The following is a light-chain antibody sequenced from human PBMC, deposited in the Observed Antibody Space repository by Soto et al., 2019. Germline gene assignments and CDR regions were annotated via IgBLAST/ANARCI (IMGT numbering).Light chain of an antibody. CDR2: DAS. V-gene: IGKV3-15*01. Sequence: EILMTQSPATLAASPGDRATLSCRASQSVGSKLAWYQQKPGQPPRLVMFDASIRATGVPARFSGGGAGTEFTLTISSLQSEDFAVYYCQQYEKWPPTTFGQGTKVEIK. CDR1: QSVGSK. J-gene: IGKJ1*01. CDR3: QQYEKWPPTT.